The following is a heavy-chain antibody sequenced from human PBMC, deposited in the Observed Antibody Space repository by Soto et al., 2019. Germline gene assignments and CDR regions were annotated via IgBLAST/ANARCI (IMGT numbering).Heavy chain of an antibody. CDR2: IYPDSGGT. CDR3: RVTGVSEVDY. V-gene: IGHV1-2*02. Sequence: QVQLVQSGAEVKKPGASVKVSCRTSGYTFSGFYIHWVRQAPGQGLESMGWIYPDSGGTDYAQKFQGRVTMTRDTSISTAYMELSRLRSDDTAVYYCRVTGVSEVDYWGQGTLVTVCS. D-gene: IGHD2-8*01. CDR1: GYTFSGFY. J-gene: IGHJ4*02.